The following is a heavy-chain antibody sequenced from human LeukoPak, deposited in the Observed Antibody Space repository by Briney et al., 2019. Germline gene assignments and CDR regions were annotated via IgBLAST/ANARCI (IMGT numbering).Heavy chain of an antibody. CDR3: ARLSKGRYFDYIFDH. CDR2: TYYSGST. Sequence: SETLSLTCTVSGGSVSSYEYYWGWIRQPPGKGLEWIGNTYYSGSTYYNPSLKSRLTMSVDTSKNQFSLKMSSVTAADTAVYYCARLSKGRYFDYIFDHWGQGRLVTVSS. J-gene: IGHJ4*02. CDR1: GGSVSSYEYY. D-gene: IGHD3-9*01. V-gene: IGHV4-39*01.